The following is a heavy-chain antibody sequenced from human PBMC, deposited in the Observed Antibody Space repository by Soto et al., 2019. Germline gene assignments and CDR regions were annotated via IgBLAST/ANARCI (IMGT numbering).Heavy chain of an antibody. CDR2: ISAYNGNT. J-gene: IGHJ6*03. Sequence: QVQLVQSGAEVKKPGASVKVSCKASGYTFTSYGISWVRQAPGQGLEWMGWISAYNGNTNYAQKLQGRVTMTTDTSTSTAYMELRSLRSDDTAVYYCARADYDILNEFLYYYYMDVWGKGTTVTVSS. CDR1: GYTFTSYG. V-gene: IGHV1-18*01. CDR3: ARADYDILNEFLYYYYMDV. D-gene: IGHD3-9*01.